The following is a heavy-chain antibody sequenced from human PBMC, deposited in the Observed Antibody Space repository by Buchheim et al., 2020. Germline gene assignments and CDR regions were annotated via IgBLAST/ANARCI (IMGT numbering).Heavy chain of an antibody. D-gene: IGHD7-27*01. CDR1: GFTFNSYW. CDR2: IKQDGSEK. Sequence: EVQLVESGGGLVQPGGSLRLSCAASGFTFNSYWMSWVRQAPGKGLEWVANIKQDGSEKYYVDSVKGRFTISRDNAKNSLYLQMNSLRAEDTAVYYCARGVDATNWGYYYYYMDVWGKGTT. V-gene: IGHV3-7*04. J-gene: IGHJ6*03. CDR3: ARGVDATNWGYYYYYMDV.